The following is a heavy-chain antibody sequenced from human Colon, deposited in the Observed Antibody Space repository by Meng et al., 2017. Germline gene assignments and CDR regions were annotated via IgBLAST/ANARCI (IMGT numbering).Heavy chain of an antibody. V-gene: IGHV4-4*02. D-gene: IGHD1-7*01. CDR2: IDHTGNT. CDR1: GVSTIGGEW. J-gene: IGHJ5*02. CDR3: ARVGPGELPNFFDP. Sequence: GWGPGVVKPWGLLSLPLACFGVSTIGGEWWSWVRQPPGKGLEWIAEIDHTGNTNYNPSLKSRVTISVDKSKNQFSLKLSFMTAADTAVYYCARVGPGELPNFFDPWGQGTLVTVSS.